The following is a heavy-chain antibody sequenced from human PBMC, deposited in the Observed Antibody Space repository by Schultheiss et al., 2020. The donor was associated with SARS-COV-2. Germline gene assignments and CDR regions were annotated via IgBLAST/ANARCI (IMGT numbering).Heavy chain of an antibody. CDR2: IFSNDEK. V-gene: IGHV2-70*01. CDR3: ARSMGIASYGMDV. Sequence: SGPTLVKPTQTLTLTCTFSGFSLSTSGMGVSWIRQPPGKALEWLAHIFSNDEKSYSTSLKTRLTISKDTSKNQVVLTMTNMDPVDTATYYCARSMGIASYGMDVWGQGTTVTVAS. CDR1: GFSLSTSGMG. J-gene: IGHJ6*02. D-gene: IGHD2-2*03.